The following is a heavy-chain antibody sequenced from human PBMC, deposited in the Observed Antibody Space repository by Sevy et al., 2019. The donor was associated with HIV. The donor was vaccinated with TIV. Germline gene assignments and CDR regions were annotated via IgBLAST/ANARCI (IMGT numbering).Heavy chain of an antibody. V-gene: IGHV4-34*01. D-gene: IGHD5-12*01. J-gene: IGHJ6*03. CDR3: SGGYGGSPFRYFYYMDV. Sequence: SETLSLTCVVSGVSFRGYYWSWIRQPPGKGLEWIGELSLSGTTNAVYKPPLESRVKYNPSLESRVVLSADTSKNQFSLKLDSVTAADTGVYYCSGGYGGSPFRYFYYMDVWGKGSTVTVSS. CDR1: GVSFRGYY. CDR2: LSLSGTTNAVYKPPLESRV.